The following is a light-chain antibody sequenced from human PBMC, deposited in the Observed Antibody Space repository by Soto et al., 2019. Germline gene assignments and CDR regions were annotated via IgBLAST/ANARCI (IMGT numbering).Light chain of an antibody. CDR3: QQRNSWPPGAT. Sequence: EIVLTQSPGTLSLSPGERATLSCRASQSISNYLAWYQQKPGQAPRLLIYGASNRATGTPARFSGSGSGTDFTLTISRLETEDSAVYYCQQRNSWPPGATFGQGTRLEIK. V-gene: IGKV3-11*01. CDR1: QSISNY. CDR2: GAS. J-gene: IGKJ5*01.